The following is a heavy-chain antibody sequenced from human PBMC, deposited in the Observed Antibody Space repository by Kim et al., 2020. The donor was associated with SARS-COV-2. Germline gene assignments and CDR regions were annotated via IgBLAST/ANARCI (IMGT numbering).Heavy chain of an antibody. V-gene: IGHV3-23*01. Sequence: GGSLRLSCAASGFTFSSYAMSWVRQAPGKGLEWVSAISGSGGSTYYADSVKGRFTISRDNSKNTLYLLMNSLRAEDTAVYYCAKDRCSGGSCYFYYWGQGTLVTVSS. CDR2: ISGSGGST. CDR3: AKDRCSGGSCYFYY. CDR1: GFTFSSYA. D-gene: IGHD2-15*01. J-gene: IGHJ4*02.